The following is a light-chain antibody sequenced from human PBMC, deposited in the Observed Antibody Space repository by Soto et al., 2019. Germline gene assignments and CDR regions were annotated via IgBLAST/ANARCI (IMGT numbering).Light chain of an antibody. V-gene: IGLV1-47*02. J-gene: IGLJ3*02. CDR3: ATWDDSLSGWV. CDR1: SSNIGSSY. CDR2: ANN. Sequence: QPVLTQPPSASGTPGQRVPISCSGSSSNIGSSYVYWYRQVPGTAPKLLIYANNQRPSGVPDRFSGSKSGTSASLAISGLRSGDEADYYCATWDDSLSGWVFGGGTKLTVL.